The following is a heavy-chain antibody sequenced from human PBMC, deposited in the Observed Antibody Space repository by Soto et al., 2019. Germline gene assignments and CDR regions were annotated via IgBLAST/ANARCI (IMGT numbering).Heavy chain of an antibody. Sequence: QVQLQESGPGLVKPSQTLSLTCTVSGGSISSGXXXXXXIRQHPXKGLEWIGYIYYXGSTYYNPSLKSRVTISVDTSKNQFSLKLSSVTAADTAVYYCASWEMATTTYYFDYWGQGTLVTVSS. CDR1: GGSISSGXXX. V-gene: IGHV4-31*03. D-gene: IGHD5-12*01. J-gene: IGHJ4*02. CDR2: IYYXGST. CDR3: ASWEMATTTYYFDY.